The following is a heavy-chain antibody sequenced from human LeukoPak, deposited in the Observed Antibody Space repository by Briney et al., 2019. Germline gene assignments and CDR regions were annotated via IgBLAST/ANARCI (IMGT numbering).Heavy chain of an antibody. Sequence: ASVTVSCKASGYTFTDYYMHWVRQAPGQGLEWMGWINPCRGGTNYAQKSQGRVTMTTDTSISTAYMEVSRLRSDDTAVYYCARVRIGQQLDKYYYYAMDVWGQGTTVTV. D-gene: IGHD6-13*01. CDR2: INPCRGGT. J-gene: IGHJ6*02. CDR1: GYTFTDYY. CDR3: ARVRIGQQLDKYYYYAMDV. V-gene: IGHV1-2*02.